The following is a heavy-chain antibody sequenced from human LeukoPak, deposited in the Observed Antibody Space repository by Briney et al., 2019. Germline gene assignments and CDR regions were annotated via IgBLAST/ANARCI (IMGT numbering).Heavy chain of an antibody. J-gene: IGHJ6*03. D-gene: IGHD3-22*01. V-gene: IGHV4-59*01. CDR3: ARDEYYYDSSGYYGSYYYMDV. CDR1: GGSISSYY. CDR2: IYYTGST. Sequence: SETLSLTCTVSGGSISSYYWSWIRQPPGKGLEWIGYIYYTGSTNYNPSLRSRVTVSVDTSKNQFSLKLSSVTAADTAMYYCARDEYYYDSSGYYGSYYYMDVWGKGTTVTISS.